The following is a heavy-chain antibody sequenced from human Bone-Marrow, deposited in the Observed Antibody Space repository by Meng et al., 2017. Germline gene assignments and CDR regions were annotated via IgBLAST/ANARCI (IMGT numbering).Heavy chain of an antibody. J-gene: IGHJ4*02. CDR1: GFTFSSYE. Sequence: GESLKISCAASGFTFSSYEMNWVRQAPGKGLEWVSYITTNGSTIYYADSVKGRVTISRDNAKNSLYLQMNSLRAEDTAVYYCVRGGRDGYNYFSYWGQGTLVNVSS. D-gene: IGHD5-24*01. V-gene: IGHV3-48*03. CDR2: ITTNGSTI. CDR3: VRGGRDGYNYFSY.